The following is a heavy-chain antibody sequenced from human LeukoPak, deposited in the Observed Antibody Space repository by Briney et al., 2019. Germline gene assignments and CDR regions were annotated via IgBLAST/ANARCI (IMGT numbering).Heavy chain of an antibody. D-gene: IGHD1-26*01. CDR1: GRSFISYY. V-gene: IGHV4-59*01. Sequence: SQTLSLTCSVSGRSFISYYWSWIRQPPGKGLEWIGYIYYTGSTNYNPSLKSRVTISVDASKNQFSLRLRSVTAADTAVYYCARVAVEATIALFDDWGQGTLVTVSS. CDR3: ARVAVEATIALFDD. J-gene: IGHJ4*02. CDR2: IYYTGST.